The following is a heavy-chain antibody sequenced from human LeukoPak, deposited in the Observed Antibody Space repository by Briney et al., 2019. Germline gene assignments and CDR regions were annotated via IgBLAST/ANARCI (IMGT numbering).Heavy chain of an antibody. D-gene: IGHD3-22*01. CDR3: ASHATIRESVVVIRGAFDI. CDR2: IYYSGST. CDR1: GGSIGSGDYY. J-gene: IGHJ3*02. V-gene: IGHV4-30-4*01. Sequence: SQTLSLTCTVSGGSIGSGDYYWSWIRQPPGKGLEWIGYIYYSGSTYYNPSLKSRVTISVDTSKNQFSLKLSSVTAADTAVYYCASHATIRESVVVIRGAFDIWGQGTMVTVSS.